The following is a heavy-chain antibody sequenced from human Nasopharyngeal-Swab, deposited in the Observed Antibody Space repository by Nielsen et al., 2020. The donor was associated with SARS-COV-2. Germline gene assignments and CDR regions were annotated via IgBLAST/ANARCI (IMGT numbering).Heavy chain of an antibody. D-gene: IGHD3-3*01. J-gene: IGHJ6*02. V-gene: IGHV3-21*01. Sequence: GGSLRLSWAASGFTFNNYNFNWVRQSPGKGLEGVSSISSSSSYIYYADSVKGRFTISRDNAKNSLYLQMNSLRAEDTAVYYCARDGLDYDFWSAYFMDVWGQGTTVTVSS. CDR3: ARDGLDYDFWSAYFMDV. CDR2: ISSSSSYI. CDR1: GFTFNNYN.